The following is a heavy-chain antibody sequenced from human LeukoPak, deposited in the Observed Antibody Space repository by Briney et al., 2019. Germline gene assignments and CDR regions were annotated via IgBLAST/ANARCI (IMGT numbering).Heavy chain of an antibody. Sequence: GGSLRLSCAASGFTLRSYTMNWVRQAPGKGLEWVSSIGISSNKIYYADSVKGRFIISRDNAKNSLYLQMNSLRAEDTALYYCAKARYSGSYFPFDYWGQGTLVTVSS. D-gene: IGHD1-26*01. CDR3: AKARYSGSYFPFDY. J-gene: IGHJ4*02. CDR1: GFTLRSYT. V-gene: IGHV3-21*04. CDR2: IGISSNKI.